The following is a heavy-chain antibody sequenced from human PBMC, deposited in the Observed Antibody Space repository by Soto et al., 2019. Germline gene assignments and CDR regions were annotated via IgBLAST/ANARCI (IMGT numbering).Heavy chain of an antibody. J-gene: IGHJ4*02. V-gene: IGHV4-4*02. CDR1: GGSISSSNW. CDR2: IYHSGST. CDR3: ARLRFNTVVTPFDY. Sequence: QVQLQESGPGLVKPSGTLSLTCAVSGGSISSSNWWSWVRQPPGKGREWIGEIYHSGSTNYNPSLKSRVTISVDKSNNQCSLKLSSVTAADTAVYYCARLRFNTVVTPFDYWGQGTLVTVSS. D-gene: IGHD2-15*01.